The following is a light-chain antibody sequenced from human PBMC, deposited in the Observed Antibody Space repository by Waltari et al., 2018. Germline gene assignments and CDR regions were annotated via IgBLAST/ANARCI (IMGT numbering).Light chain of an antibody. CDR1: KLGDKY. V-gene: IGLV3-1*01. Sequence: SYELTQPPSVSVSPGQTASITCSGDKLGDKYACWYQQKPGQSPGLCIYQEIKRPSGIPVRFSGSNSGNTATLTISGTQAMDEADYYCQAWDSNTVVFGGGTKLTVL. CDR2: QEI. CDR3: QAWDSNTVV. J-gene: IGLJ2*01.